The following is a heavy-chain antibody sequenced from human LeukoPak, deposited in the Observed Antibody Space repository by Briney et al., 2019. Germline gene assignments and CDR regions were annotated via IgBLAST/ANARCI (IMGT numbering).Heavy chain of an antibody. D-gene: IGHD4-23*01. Sequence: PSETLSLTCTVTGGSIRSYYWSWIRQPPGEGLEYIGYIYDSETTNYNPSPKSRVTISIDTSKNQLSLKLSSVTAADTAVYYCARRGAGGGIPLDYWGQGTLVTVSS. CDR1: GGSIRSYY. CDR3: ARRGAGGGIPLDY. J-gene: IGHJ4*02. V-gene: IGHV4-59*08. CDR2: IYDSETT.